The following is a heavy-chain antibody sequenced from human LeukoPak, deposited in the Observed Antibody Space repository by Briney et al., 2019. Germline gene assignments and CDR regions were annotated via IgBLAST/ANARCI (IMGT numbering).Heavy chain of an antibody. V-gene: IGHV1-46*01. J-gene: IGHJ4*02. D-gene: IGHD3-3*01. Sequence: ASVKVSCKASGYTFTSYYMHWVRQAPGQGLEWMGITNPSGGSTSYAQKFQGRVTMTRDTSTSTVYMELSSLRSEDTAVYYCAREHYDFWSGYYTYFDYWGQGTLVTVSS. CDR2: TNPSGGST. CDR1: GYTFTSYY. CDR3: AREHYDFWSGYYTYFDY.